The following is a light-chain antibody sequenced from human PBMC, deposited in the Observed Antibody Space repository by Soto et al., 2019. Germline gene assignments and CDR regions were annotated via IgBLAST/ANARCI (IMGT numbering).Light chain of an antibody. CDR2: AVS. CDR3: SSYTTRSSQV. J-gene: IGLJ1*01. CDR1: SSDVGGYNY. Sequence: QSALTQPDSVSGSPGQSITISCTGTSSDVGGYNYVSWYQHHPGKAPKLVIYAVSNRPSGVSNRFSGSKSGNTASLTISGLQAADEADYYCSSYTTRSSQVFGTGTKLTVL. V-gene: IGLV2-14*01.